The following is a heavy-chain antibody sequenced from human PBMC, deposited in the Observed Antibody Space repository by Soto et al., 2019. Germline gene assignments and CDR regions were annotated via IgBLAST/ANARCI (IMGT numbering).Heavy chain of an antibody. J-gene: IGHJ4*02. CDR2: IRGKANSYAT. Sequence: EVQLVESGGGLVQPGGSLKLSCAASGFTFSGSAMHWVRQASGKGLEWVGRIRGKANSYATAYVASVKGRFTISRDDSKNTAYLQMNSLKTEDTAVYYCTSQGYSYGFVYWGQGTLVTVSS. CDR1: GFTFSGSA. V-gene: IGHV3-73*02. CDR3: TSQGYSYGFVY. D-gene: IGHD5-18*01.